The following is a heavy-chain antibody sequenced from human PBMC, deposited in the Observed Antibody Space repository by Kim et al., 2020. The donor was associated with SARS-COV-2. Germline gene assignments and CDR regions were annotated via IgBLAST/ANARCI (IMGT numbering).Heavy chain of an antibody. CDR3: ARGGSANYYYYGMDV. CDR2: IYYSGST. Sequence: SETLSLTCTVSGGSISSSSYYWGWIRQPPGKGLESIRSIYYSGSTYYNPSLNRRVTISVDKSKNQFSLKLSTVTAADTAVYYCARGGSANYYYYGMDVWGQGPTVTVSS. J-gene: IGHJ6*02. CDR1: GGSISSSSYY. V-gene: IGHV4-39*07. D-gene: IGHD3-10*01.